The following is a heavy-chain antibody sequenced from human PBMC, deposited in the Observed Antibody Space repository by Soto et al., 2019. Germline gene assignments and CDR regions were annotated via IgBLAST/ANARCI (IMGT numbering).Heavy chain of an antibody. CDR3: TRDCTNGVCENDAFDI. Sequence: GGSLRLSCTASGFTFGDYAMSWFRQAPGKGLEWVGFIRSKAYGGTTEYAASVKGRFTISRDDSKSIAYLQMNSLKTEDTAVYYCTRDCTNGVCENDAFDIWGQGTMVTVSS. CDR2: IRSKAYGGTT. D-gene: IGHD2-8*01. V-gene: IGHV3-49*03. CDR1: GFTFGDYA. J-gene: IGHJ3*02.